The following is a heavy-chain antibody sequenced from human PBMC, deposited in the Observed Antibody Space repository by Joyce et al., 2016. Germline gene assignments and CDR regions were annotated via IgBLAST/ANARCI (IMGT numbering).Heavy chain of an antibody. Sequence: EVQLVESGGGLVQPGGSLRLSCAASGFTLRNYWMAWIRQAPGKGLQGVAKIKYDGSEKFYVDSVKGRFTISRENAKNSVYLQMDSLRAEDTAVYYCAREASGYDFGRDWGQGTLVTVSP. J-gene: IGHJ1*01. CDR1: GFTLRNYW. D-gene: IGHD5-12*01. CDR2: IKYDGSEK. V-gene: IGHV3-7*03. CDR3: AREASGYDFGRD.